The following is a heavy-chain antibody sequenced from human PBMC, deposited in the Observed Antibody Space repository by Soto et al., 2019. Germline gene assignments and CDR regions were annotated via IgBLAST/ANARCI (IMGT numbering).Heavy chain of an antibody. CDR1: GGAFSTYT. CDR2: IISIVGLG. J-gene: IGHJ5*02. V-gene: IGHV1-69*04. Sequence: ASVKVSCKASGGAFSTYTISWVRQAPGQGLEWMGRIISIVGLGNYAQKFQGRVTISADESTNTFYLDLSSLRSEDTAIYYCARERAETSSPVNWFDPWGQGTLVTVSS. CDR3: ARERAETSSPVNWFDP.